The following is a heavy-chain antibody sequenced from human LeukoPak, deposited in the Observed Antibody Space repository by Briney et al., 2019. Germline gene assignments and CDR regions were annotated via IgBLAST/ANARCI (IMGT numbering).Heavy chain of an antibody. CDR3: ARDSGETGFWSGSYFDY. Sequence: ASVKVSCKASGYTFTSYGISWVRQAPGQGLEWMGWISAYNGNTNYAQKLQGRVTMTTDTSTSTAYMELRSLRSDDTAVYYCARDSGETGFWSGSYFDYWGQGTLVTVSS. CDR1: GYTFTSYG. V-gene: IGHV1-18*01. J-gene: IGHJ4*02. D-gene: IGHD3-3*01. CDR2: ISAYNGNT.